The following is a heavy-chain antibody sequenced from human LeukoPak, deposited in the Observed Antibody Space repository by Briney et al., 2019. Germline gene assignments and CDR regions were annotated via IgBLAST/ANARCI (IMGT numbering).Heavy chain of an antibody. CDR3: ARLPSPIPYCTNGVCSPNYYYYYYMDV. CDR2: ISAYNGNT. D-gene: IGHD2-8*01. Sequence: GASVKVSCKASGYTFTSYGISWVRQAPGQGLEWMGWISAYNGNTNYAQKLQGRVTMTTDTSTSTAYMELRSLRSDDTAVYYCARLPSPIPYCTNGVCSPNYYYYYYMDVWGKGTTVTVSS. CDR1: GYTFTSYG. J-gene: IGHJ6*03. V-gene: IGHV1-18*01.